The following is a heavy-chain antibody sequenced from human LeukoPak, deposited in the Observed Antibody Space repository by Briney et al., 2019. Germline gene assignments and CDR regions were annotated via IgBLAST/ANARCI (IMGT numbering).Heavy chain of an antibody. CDR1: GYSFTNYW. V-gene: IGHV5-51*01. D-gene: IGHD1-14*01. Sequence: NSGESLKISCKGSGYSFTNYWIGWVRQLPGKGLEWMGIIYPGDSDTRYRPSFQGQVTISVDKSISTAYLQWSSLKASDTAMYYCARHPRGTPGQFDYWGQGTLVTVSS. CDR3: ARHPRGTPGQFDY. J-gene: IGHJ4*02. CDR2: IYPGDSDT.